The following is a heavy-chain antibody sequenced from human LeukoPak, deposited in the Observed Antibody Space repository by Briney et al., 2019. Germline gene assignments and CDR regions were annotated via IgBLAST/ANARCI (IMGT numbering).Heavy chain of an antibody. CDR2: IYHSGST. D-gene: IGHD2-21*02. V-gene: IGHV4-38-2*01. CDR1: GYSISSGYY. CDR3: ARKSVTVYYFDY. J-gene: IGHJ4*02. Sequence: SETLSLTCAVSGYSISSGYYWGWIRQPTGKGLEWIGSIYHSGSTYYNPSLKSRVTISVDTSKNQFSLKLSSVTAADTAVYYCARKSVTVYYFDYWGQGTLVTVSS.